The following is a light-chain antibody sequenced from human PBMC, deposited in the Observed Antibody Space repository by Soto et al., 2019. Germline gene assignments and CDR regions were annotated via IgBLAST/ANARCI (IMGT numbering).Light chain of an antibody. J-gene: IGKJ2*01. Sequence: EIVLTQSPGTLSLSPGERATLSCRASQSVDSSYLSWYQHKPGQAPRLLIYATSSRATGIPDRFSGSGSGTDFTLTISRREPEDFAVYYCQRYGASSFTLGQGTNLEIK. CDR3: QRYGASSFT. V-gene: IGKV3-20*01. CDR2: ATS. CDR1: QSVDSSY.